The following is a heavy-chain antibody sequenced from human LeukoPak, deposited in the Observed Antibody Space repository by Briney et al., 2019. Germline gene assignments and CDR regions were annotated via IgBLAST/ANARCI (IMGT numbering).Heavy chain of an antibody. V-gene: IGHV4-30-4*01. CDR3: AREEQGFDN. J-gene: IGHJ4*02. CDR2: IYYSGST. Sequence: WVRQPPGKGLEWIGYIYYSGSTYYNPSLKSRVTISVDTSKNQFSLKLSSVTAADTAVYCCAREEQGFDNWGQGTLVTVSS.